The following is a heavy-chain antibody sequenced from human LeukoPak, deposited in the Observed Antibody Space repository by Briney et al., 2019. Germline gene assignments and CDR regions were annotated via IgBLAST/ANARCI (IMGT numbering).Heavy chain of an antibody. CDR2: IYYSGST. J-gene: IGHJ4*02. CDR3: ARGDVWELLGYFDY. V-gene: IGHV4-39*01. Sequence: PSETLSLTCTVSGASISSADFFWSWIRQPPGKGLEWIGSIYYSGSTYYNPSLKSRVTISVDTSKNQSSLKLSSVTAADTAVYYCARGDVWELLGYFDYWGQETLVTVSS. D-gene: IGHD1-26*01. CDR1: GASISSADFF.